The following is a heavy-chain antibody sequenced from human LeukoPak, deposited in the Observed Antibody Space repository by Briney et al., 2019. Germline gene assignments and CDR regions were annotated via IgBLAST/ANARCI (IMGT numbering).Heavy chain of an antibody. D-gene: IGHD3-10*01. CDR3: ARDTMVRGVSY. CDR2: IYSGGST. J-gene: IGHJ4*02. CDR1: GFTLSSNY. Sequence: PGGSLRLSCAASGFTLSSNYMSWVRQAPGKGLEWVSVIYSGGSTYYADSVKGRFTISRDNSKNTLYLQMNSLRAEDTAVYYCARDTMVRGVSYWGQGTLVTVSS. V-gene: IGHV3-66*01.